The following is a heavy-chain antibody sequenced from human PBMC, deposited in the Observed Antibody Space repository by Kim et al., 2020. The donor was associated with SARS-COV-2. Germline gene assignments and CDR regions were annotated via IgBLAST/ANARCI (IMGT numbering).Heavy chain of an antibody. J-gene: IGHJ4*01. Sequence: STYYADSVKGRFTISRDNSKNTLYLQMNSLRAEDMAVYYCAKDRIKVIDYWGPGTLVTVSS. V-gene: IGHV3-23*01. CDR3: AKDRIKVIDY. D-gene: IGHD3-22*01. CDR2: ST.